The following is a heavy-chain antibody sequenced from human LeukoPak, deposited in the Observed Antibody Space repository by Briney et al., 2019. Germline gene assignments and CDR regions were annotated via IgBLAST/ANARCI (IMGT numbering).Heavy chain of an antibody. D-gene: IGHD3-22*01. CDR1: GGSISSYY. CDR3: ASHTYSFDSSGPLG. V-gene: IGHV4-59*08. Sequence: SETLSLTCTVSGGSISSYYWDWIRQPPGKALEWIGYIYNSGRNSYNPSLKSRVTISVDTSRKQFSLTLSSVTAADTAVYYCASHTYSFDSSGPLGWGQGTLVTVAS. CDR2: IYNSGRN. J-gene: IGHJ4*02.